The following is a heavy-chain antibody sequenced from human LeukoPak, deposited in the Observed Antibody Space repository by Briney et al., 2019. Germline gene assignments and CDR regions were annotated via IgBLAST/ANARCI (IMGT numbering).Heavy chain of an antibody. V-gene: IGHV1-2*04. CDR2: INPNSGGT. CDR3: ATTPGYSSSWYNY. J-gene: IGHJ4*02. Sequence: ASVKVSCTASGYTFTGYYMHWVRQAPGQGLEWMGWINPNSGGTNYAQKFQGWVTMTRDTSISTAYMELSRLRSDDTAVYYCATTPGYSSSWYNYWGQGTLVTVSS. D-gene: IGHD6-13*01. CDR1: GYTFTGYY.